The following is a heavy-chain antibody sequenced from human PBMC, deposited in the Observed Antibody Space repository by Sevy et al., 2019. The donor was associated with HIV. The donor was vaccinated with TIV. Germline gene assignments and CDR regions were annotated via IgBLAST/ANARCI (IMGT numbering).Heavy chain of an antibody. D-gene: IGHD3-16*01. CDR2: ISGNTENI. J-gene: IGHJ4*02. CDR3: AKRGEIQDTSWPLEY. V-gene: IGHV3-23*01. CDR1: GFTFGDYA. Sequence: GGSLRLSCAASGFTFGDYAMTWVRQAPGKGLEWVSSISGNTENIQQADSVKGRFTISRDNSKNTLYLQMNSLRGDDTAVYYCAKRGEIQDTSWPLEYWGQGTLVTVSS.